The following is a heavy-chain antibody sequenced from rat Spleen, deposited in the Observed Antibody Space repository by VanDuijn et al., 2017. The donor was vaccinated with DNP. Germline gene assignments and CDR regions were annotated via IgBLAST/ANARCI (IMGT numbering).Heavy chain of an antibody. V-gene: IGHV5S13*01. CDR1: GFTFRDYG. D-gene: IGHD1-7*01. CDR2: ITSSGGST. Sequence: EVQLVESGGDLVQPGRSLKLSCVAFGFTFRDYGMAWVRQAPTRGLEWIASITSSGGSTYYPDSVKGRFTISRDNAKSTLYLQMNSLRSEDMATYYCARRSTYYGYAVDYWGQGVMVTVSS. CDR3: ARRSTYYGYAVDY. J-gene: IGHJ2*01.